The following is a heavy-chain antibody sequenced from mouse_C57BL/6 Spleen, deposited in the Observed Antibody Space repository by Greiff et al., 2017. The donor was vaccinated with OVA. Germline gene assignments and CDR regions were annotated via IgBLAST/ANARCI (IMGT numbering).Heavy chain of an antibody. Sequence: VQLQQPGAELVRPGTSVKLSCKASGYTFTSYWMHWVKQRPGQGLEWIGVIDPSDSYTNYNQKFKGKATLTVDTSSSTAYMQLSSLTSEDSAVYYCASYYYGSSYDYWGQGTTLTVSS. CDR1: GYTFTSYW. CDR3: ASYYYGSSYDY. V-gene: IGHV1-59*01. J-gene: IGHJ2*01. D-gene: IGHD1-1*01. CDR2: IDPSDSYT.